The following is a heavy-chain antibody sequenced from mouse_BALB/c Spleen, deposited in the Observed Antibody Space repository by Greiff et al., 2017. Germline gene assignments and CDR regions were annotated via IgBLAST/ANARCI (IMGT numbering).Heavy chain of an antibody. CDR3: AIHAGDY. V-gene: IGHV3-2*02. J-gene: IGHJ4*01. CDR2: ISYSGST. CDR1: GYSITSDYA. Sequence: VQLKESEPGLVKPSQSLSLTCTVTGYSITSDYAWNWIRQFPGNKLEWMGYISYSGSTSYNPSLKSRISITRDTSKNQFFLQLNSVTTEDTATYYCAIHAGDYWGQGTSVTVSS.